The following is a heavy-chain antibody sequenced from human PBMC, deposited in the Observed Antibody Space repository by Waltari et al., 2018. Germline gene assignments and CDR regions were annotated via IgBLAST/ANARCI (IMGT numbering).Heavy chain of an antibody. CDR1: GLASGSYG. CDR3: AKDIRNGWYADY. V-gene: IGHV3-30*02. CDR2: IRHDRSSE. J-gene: IGHJ4*02. Sequence: QVQLVESGGGVVRPGGPLRLSGVAPGLASGSYGMHWLRQAPGKGLEWVAFIRHDRSSEHYGESVKGRFIISTENFKNTLYLQMNSLRIEDTGIYYCAKDIRNGWYADYLGQGTLVTVSS. D-gene: IGHD6-19*01.